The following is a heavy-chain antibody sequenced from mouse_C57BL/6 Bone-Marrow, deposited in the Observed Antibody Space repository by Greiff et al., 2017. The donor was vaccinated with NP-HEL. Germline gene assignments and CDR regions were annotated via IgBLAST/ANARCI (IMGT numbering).Heavy chain of an antibody. CDR3: TTGDNMDY. CDR2: IDPENGDT. Sequence: EVQLQQSGAELVRPGASVKLSCTASGFNIKDDYMHWVKQRPEQGLEWIGWIDPENGDTEYASKFQGKATITADTSSNTAYLQLSSLTSEDTAVYYCTTGDNMDYWGQGTSVTVSS. CDR1: GFNIKDDY. D-gene: IGHD1-3*01. J-gene: IGHJ4*01. V-gene: IGHV14-4*01.